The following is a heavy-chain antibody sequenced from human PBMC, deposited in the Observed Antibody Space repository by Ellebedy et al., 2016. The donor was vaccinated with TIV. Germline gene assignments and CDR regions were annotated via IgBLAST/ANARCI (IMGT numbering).Heavy chain of an antibody. CDR3: ASHRGFYSGWSFDY. CDR2: LNYGGET. V-gene: IGHV4-39*07. CDR1: GDSISSTNYF. J-gene: IGHJ4*02. D-gene: IGHD5-12*01. Sequence: MPSETLSLTCTVSGDSISSTNYFWGWIRQPPGKGLEWIGSLNYGGETYFDPSLKSRVTMSLDTSKNQFSLKVNSVTAADTAIYYCASHRGFYSGWSFDYWGQGTLITVSS.